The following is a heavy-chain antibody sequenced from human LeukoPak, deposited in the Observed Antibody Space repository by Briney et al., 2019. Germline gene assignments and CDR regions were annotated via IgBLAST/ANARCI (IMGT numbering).Heavy chain of an antibody. J-gene: IGHJ3*02. D-gene: IGHD6-19*01. CDR1: GYSISSGYY. Sequence: SETLSLTCAVSGYSISSGYYWGWIRQPPGKGLEWIGSIYHSGSTYYNPSLKSRVTISVDTSKNQFSLKLSSVTAADTAVYYCARHESGYSSGWFDAFDIWGQGTMVTVSS. CDR3: ARHESGYSSGWFDAFDI. V-gene: IGHV4-38-2*01. CDR2: IYHSGST.